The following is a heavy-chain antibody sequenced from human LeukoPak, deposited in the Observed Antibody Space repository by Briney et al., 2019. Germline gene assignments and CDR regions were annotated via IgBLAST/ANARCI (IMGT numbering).Heavy chain of an antibody. V-gene: IGHV3-30*04. CDR2: ISYDGSNK. D-gene: IGHD6-13*01. CDR1: GFTFSSYA. J-gene: IGHJ4*02. Sequence: PGGSLRLSCAASGFTFSSYAMHWVRQAPGKGLEWVAVISYDGSNKYYADSVKGRFTISRDNSKNTLYLQMNSLRAEDTAVYYCARDEIAGFDYWGQGTLVTVSS. CDR3: ARDEIAGFDY.